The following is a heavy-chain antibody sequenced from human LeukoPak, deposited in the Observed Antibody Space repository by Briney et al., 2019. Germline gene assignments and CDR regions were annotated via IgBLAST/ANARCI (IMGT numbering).Heavy chain of an antibody. CDR3: AKETADWPRNRMFDF. CDR1: GFTFSSYA. Sequence: SLRLSCAASGFTFSSYAMSWVRQAPGQGLEWVSGISRSAETTHYADSVKGRFTISRDNSRNSLFLQMSSLRAEDTALYYCAKETADWPRNRMFDFWGQGTPVTVSS. CDR2: ISRSAETT. V-gene: IGHV3-23*01. D-gene: IGHD1-14*01. J-gene: IGHJ4*02.